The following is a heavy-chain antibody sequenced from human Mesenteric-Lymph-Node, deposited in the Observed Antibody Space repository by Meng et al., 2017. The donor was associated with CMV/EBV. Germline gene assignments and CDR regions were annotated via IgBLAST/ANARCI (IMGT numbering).Heavy chain of an antibody. CDR1: GDITSGGYY. Sequence: CTVSGDITSGGYYWGWIRQLPGKGLEWIGYIFYTGNTYYNPSLQSRLVMSIDKSRSQFSLKLTSVTAADTARYFCASYYYGRAAFDYWGQGTLVTVSS. CDR3: ASYYYGRAAFDY. J-gene: IGHJ4*02. D-gene: IGHD3-22*01. V-gene: IGHV4-31*03. CDR2: IFYTGNT.